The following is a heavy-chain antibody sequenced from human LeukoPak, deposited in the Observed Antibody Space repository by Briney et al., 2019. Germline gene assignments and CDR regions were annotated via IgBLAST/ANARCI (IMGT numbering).Heavy chain of an antibody. CDR3: ARVPGHRYSYVNRNWIDY. D-gene: IGHD5-18*01. V-gene: IGHV1-18*01. CDR2: ISAYNGNT. Sequence: GASVKVSCKASGGTFSSYAISWVRQAPGQGLEWMGWISAYNGNTNYAQKLQGRVIMTTDTSTSTAYMELRSLRSDDTAVYYCARVPGHRYSYVNRNWIDYWGQGTLVTVSS. J-gene: IGHJ4*02. CDR1: GGTFSSYA.